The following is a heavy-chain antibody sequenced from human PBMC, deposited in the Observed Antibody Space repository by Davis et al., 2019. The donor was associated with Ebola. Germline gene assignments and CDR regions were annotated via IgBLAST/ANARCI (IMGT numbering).Heavy chain of an antibody. Sequence: GESLKISCAASGFTFSSYSMNWVRQAPGKGLEWVSYISSSSSYIYYADSVKGRFTISRDNAKNSLYLQMNSLRAEDTAVYYCAKEGGGYNSVFDYWGQGTLVTVSS. CDR1: GFTFSSYS. CDR2: ISSSSSYI. J-gene: IGHJ4*02. D-gene: IGHD5-24*01. V-gene: IGHV3-21*05. CDR3: AKEGGGYNSVFDY.